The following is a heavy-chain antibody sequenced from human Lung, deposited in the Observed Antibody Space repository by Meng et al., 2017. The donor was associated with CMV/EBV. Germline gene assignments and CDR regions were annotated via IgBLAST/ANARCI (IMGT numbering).Heavy chain of an antibody. D-gene: IGHD5-12*01. J-gene: IGHJ4*02. CDR3: ARGSSKWLRFFFED. CDR1: GGSFSGYY. CDR2: INHSGST. V-gene: IGHV4-34*01. Sequence: SETLSLXXAVYGGSFSGYYWSWIRQPPGKGLEWIGEINHSGSTNYNPSLKSRVTISVDTSKNQFSLKLSSVTAADTAVYYCARGSSKWLRFFFEDWGQGKXVNGYS.